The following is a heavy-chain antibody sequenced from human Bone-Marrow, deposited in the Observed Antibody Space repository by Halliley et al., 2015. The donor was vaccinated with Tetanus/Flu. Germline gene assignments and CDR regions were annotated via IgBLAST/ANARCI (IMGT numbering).Heavy chain of an antibody. CDR1: GGSIGSSAW. V-gene: IGHV4-4*02. J-gene: IGHJ4*02. CDR3: ARVWFDYDSGGYYYYPDS. CDR2: TYHSGTS. D-gene: IGHD3-22*01. Sequence: TLSLTCAVSGGSIGSSAWWIWVRQPPEKGLEWIAETYHSGTSNYNPSLKSRVTIAVDKSRNQFSLNLFSVTAADTATYYCARVWFDYDSGGYYYYPDSWGQGTLVTVSS.